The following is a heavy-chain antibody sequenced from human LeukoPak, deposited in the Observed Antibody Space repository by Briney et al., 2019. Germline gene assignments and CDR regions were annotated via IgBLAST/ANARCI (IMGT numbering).Heavy chain of an antibody. CDR1: GFTFSNYW. CDR2: IKSKSDGGTT. Sequence: GGSLRLSCAASGFTFSNYWMSWVRQAPGKGLEWVGRIKSKSDGGTTDYAAPVKGRFTISRDDSKNTLYLQMNSLKTEDTAVYYCTTPNRSGTSTSCPASFDYWGQGTLVTVSS. J-gene: IGHJ4*02. CDR3: TTPNRSGTSTSCPASFDY. V-gene: IGHV3-15*01. D-gene: IGHD2-2*01.